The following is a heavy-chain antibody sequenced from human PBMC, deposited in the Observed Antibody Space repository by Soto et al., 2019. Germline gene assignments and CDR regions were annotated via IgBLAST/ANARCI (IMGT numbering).Heavy chain of an antibody. Sequence: PSQTLSLTCAISGDSVSSNSAARNWIRQSPSRGLEWLGRTYYRSKWYNDYAVSVKSRITINPDTSKNQFSLQLNSVTPEDTAVYYCARTSRRITIFGVVIIPFDYWGQGTLVTVSS. CDR1: GDSVSSNSAA. D-gene: IGHD3-3*01. CDR2: TYYRSKWYN. J-gene: IGHJ4*02. V-gene: IGHV6-1*01. CDR3: ARTSRRITIFGVVIIPFDY.